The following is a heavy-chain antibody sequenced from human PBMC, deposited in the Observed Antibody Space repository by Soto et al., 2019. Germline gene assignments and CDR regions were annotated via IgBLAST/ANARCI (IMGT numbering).Heavy chain of an antibody. V-gene: IGHV1-2*04. CDR2: INPNDGGT. D-gene: IGHD3-10*01. J-gene: IGHJ3*02. CDR1: GDRFTCCY. Sequence: GASVELCSKACGDRFTCCYMHWVRQSPGQGLEWMGWINPNDGGTKYAEKFQGWVTMTRDTSISTAYMELGRLTSEDTAVYYCARGAPYYYGSGSYRPYAFDIWGQGTMVTVSS. CDR3: ARGAPYYYGSGSYRPYAFDI.